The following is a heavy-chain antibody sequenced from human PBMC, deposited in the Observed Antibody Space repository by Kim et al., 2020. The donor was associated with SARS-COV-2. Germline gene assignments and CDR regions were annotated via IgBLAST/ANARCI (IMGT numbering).Heavy chain of an antibody. CDR2: ISTSSTYI. Sequence: GGSLRLSCAGSGFTFSYYSMNWVRQAPGKGLEWVSSISTSSTYIYYADSVKGRFTISRDNAKSSLYLQMNSLRAEDTAVYYCARDLYDNSGWFLHWGQGTLVTVSS. D-gene: IGHD6-19*01. J-gene: IGHJ4*02. V-gene: IGHV3-21*01. CDR1: GFTFSYYS. CDR3: ARDLYDNSGWFLH.